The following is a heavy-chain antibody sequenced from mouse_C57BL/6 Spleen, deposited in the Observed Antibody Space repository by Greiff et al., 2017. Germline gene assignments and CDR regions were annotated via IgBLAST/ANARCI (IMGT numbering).Heavy chain of an antibody. D-gene: IGHD2-2*01. Sequence: EVKLMESGGGLVQPGGSMKLSCAASGFTFSDAWMDWVRQSPEKGLEWVAEIRNKANNHATYYAESVKGRFTISRDDSKSSVYLQMNSLRAEDTGIYYCTRGLYYGYDMGAMDYWGQGTSVTVSS. J-gene: IGHJ4*01. CDR2: IRNKANNHAT. V-gene: IGHV6-6*01. CDR1: GFTFSDAW. CDR3: TRGLYYGYDMGAMDY.